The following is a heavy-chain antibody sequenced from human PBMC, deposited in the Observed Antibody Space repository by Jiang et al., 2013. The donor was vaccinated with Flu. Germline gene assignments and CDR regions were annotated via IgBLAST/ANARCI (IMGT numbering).Heavy chain of an antibody. J-gene: IGHJ4*02. CDR1: GGSISSSSYY. D-gene: IGHD2-8*01. V-gene: IGHV4-39*01. CDR2: IYYSGST. CDR3: ARSSDIVLMVYAH. Sequence: LLKPSETLSPTCTVSGGSISSSSYYWGWIRQPPGKGLEWIGSIYYSGSTYYNPSLKSRVTISVDTSKNQFSLKLSSVTAADTAVYYCARSSDIVLMVYAHWGQGTLVTVSS.